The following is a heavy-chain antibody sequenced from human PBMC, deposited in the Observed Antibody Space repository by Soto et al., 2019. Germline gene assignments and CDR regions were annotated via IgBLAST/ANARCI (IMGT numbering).Heavy chain of an antibody. CDR3: AREDIAVAANY. V-gene: IGHV3-30-3*01. Sequence: QVQLVESGGGVVQPGRSLRLSCAASGFTFSSYAMHWVRQAPGKWLDWVAVISYDGSNKYYADSVKGLFTISRDNSKNTLYLQMNSLRAEDTAVYYCAREDIAVAANYWGQGTLVTVSS. J-gene: IGHJ4*02. CDR2: ISYDGSNK. CDR1: GFTFSSYA. D-gene: IGHD6-19*01.